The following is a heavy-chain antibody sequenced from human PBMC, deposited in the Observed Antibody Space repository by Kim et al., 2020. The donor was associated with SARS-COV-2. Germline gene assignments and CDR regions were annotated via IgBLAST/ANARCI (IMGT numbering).Heavy chain of an antibody. Sequence: GASLKISCKGSGYSFTSYWIGWVRQMPGKGLEWMGIIYPGDSDTRYSPSFQGQVTISADKSISTAYLQWSSLKASDTAMYYCARLTMVRGVYYYYYMDVWGKGTTVTVSS. CDR3: ARLTMVRGVYYYYYMDV. D-gene: IGHD3-10*01. CDR1: GYSFTSYW. J-gene: IGHJ6*03. V-gene: IGHV5-51*01. CDR2: IYPGDSDT.